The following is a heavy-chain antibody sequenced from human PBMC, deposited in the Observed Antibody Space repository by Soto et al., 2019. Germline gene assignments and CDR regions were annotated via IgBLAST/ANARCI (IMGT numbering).Heavy chain of an antibody. V-gene: IGHV3-66*01. CDR2: IYSGGST. CDR1: GFTVSSNY. Sequence: EVQLVESGGGLVQPGGSLRLSCAASGFTVSSNYMSWVRQAPGKGLEWVSVIYSGGSTYYADSVKGRFTISRDNSKNTLYLQMNGLRAEDTAVYYCAREAAGLADAFDIWGQGTMVTVSS. D-gene: IGHD6-13*01. CDR3: AREAAGLADAFDI. J-gene: IGHJ3*02.